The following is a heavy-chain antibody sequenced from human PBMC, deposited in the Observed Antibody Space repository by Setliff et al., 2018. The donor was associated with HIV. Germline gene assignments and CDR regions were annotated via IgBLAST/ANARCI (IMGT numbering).Heavy chain of an antibody. J-gene: IGHJ5*02. CDR1: SDSIRFYY. D-gene: IGHD3-10*01. Sequence: SETLSLTCTVSSDSIRFYYWTWIRQPPGKGLEWIGNVYYTGSTNYNPSLKSRITISIDTSKSQFSLKLTSVTAADTAVYYCAREHYTFHGSGVPRGARFDPWGQGTLVTVSS. CDR3: AREHYTFHGSGVPRGARFDP. CDR2: VYYTGST. V-gene: IGHV4-59*12.